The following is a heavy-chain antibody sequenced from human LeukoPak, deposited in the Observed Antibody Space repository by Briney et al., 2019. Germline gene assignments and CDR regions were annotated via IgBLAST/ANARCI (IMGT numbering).Heavy chain of an antibody. J-gene: IGHJ4*02. Sequence: ASVKVSCKASGGTFSSYTISWVRQAPGQGLEWMGRIIPILGIANYAQKFQGRVTITTDESTSTAYMELSSLRSEDTAVYYCASSGQWLAWRDYWGQGTLVTVSS. CDR3: ASSGQWLAWRDY. D-gene: IGHD6-19*01. CDR2: IIPILGIA. CDR1: GGTFSSYT. V-gene: IGHV1-69*02.